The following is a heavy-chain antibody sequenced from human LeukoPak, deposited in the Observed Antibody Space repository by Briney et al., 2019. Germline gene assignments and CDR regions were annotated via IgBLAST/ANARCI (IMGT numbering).Heavy chain of an antibody. Sequence: ASVKVSCKASGYTFTDYYLHWVRQAPGQGLEWMGWINPNSGDTNYAQKLQGRVTMTRDTSINAAYMELIRLRSDDTAVYYCALLVPASIRPYWGQGTLVTVSS. CDR3: ALLVPASIRPY. D-gene: IGHD2-2*01. CDR2: INPNSGDT. V-gene: IGHV1-2*02. CDR1: GYTFTDYY. J-gene: IGHJ4*02.